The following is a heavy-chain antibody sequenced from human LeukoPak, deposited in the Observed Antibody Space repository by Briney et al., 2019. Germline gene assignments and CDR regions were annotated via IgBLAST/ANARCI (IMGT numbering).Heavy chain of an antibody. CDR1: GGSISSYY. CDR2: IYISGST. CDR3: ARDRSADYGDFGDAFDI. D-gene: IGHD4-17*01. V-gene: IGHV4-4*07. Sequence: SETLSLTCTVSGGSISSYYWSWIRQPAGKGLEWIGRIYISGSTNYNPSLKSRVTMSVDTSKNQFSLKLSSVTAADTAVYYCARDRSADYGDFGDAFDIWGQGTMVTVSS. J-gene: IGHJ3*02.